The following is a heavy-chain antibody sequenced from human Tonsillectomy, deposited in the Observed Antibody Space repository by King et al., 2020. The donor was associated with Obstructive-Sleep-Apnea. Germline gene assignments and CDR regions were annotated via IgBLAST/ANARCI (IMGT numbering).Heavy chain of an antibody. D-gene: IGHD5-12*01. CDR3: AKDRAGYGYFDY. J-gene: IGHJ4*02. Sequence: VQLVESGGVVVQPGGSLRLSCAASGFTFDDYTMHWVRQAPGKGLEWVSLISWDGGSTYYADSVKGRFTISRDNSKNSLYLQMNSLRTEDTALYYCAKDRAGYGYFDYWGQGTLVTVSS. CDR1: GFTFDDYT. V-gene: IGHV3-43*01. CDR2: ISWDGGST.